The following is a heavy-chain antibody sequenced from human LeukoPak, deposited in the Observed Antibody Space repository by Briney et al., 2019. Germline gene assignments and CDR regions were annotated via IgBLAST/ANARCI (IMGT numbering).Heavy chain of an antibody. CDR2: MNPSGST. J-gene: IGHJ6*03. CDR3: ARGRQDVTMIVVVMTAVSYYLDV. V-gene: IGHV4-34*01. Sequence: SETLSLTCAVYGGSFSGYYWRWIRQTPEKGLEWVGAMNPSGSTNYNPSLKSRVTISVDTSKNQFSLELSSVTAADTAVYYCARGRQDVTMIVVVMTAVSYYLDVWGKGTTVTVS. D-gene: IGHD3-22*01. CDR1: GGSFSGYY.